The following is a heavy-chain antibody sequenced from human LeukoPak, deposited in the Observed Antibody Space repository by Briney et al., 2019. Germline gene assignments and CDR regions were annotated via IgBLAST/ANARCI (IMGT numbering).Heavy chain of an antibody. Sequence: SETLSPTCAVYGGSFSGYYWTWIRQPPGKGLEWIGEINHSGSTNYNPSLKSRVTVSVDTSRNQFSLKLSSVTAADTAVYYCARTQWLARGRNMRHAFDIWGQGTMVTVSS. D-gene: IGHD6-19*01. V-gene: IGHV4-34*01. J-gene: IGHJ3*02. CDR1: GGSFSGYY. CDR3: ARTQWLARGRNMRHAFDI. CDR2: INHSGST.